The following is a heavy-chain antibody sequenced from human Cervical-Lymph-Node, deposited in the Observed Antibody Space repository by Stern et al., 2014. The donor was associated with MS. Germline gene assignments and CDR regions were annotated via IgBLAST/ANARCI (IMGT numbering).Heavy chain of an antibody. J-gene: IGHJ6*02. CDR1: GYTFNAYY. Sequence: VQLVQSAAEVKKPGASVKVSCEASGYTFNAYYIHWVRQAPGRGLEWMGRINPNSGETKYAQKFQGRVPMTRDTSNTAYMELSRVTSDDTAVFYCARVTRHFENRLYFGMDVWGQGTTVTVSS. CDR3: ARVTRHFENRLYFGMDV. CDR2: INPNSGET. D-gene: IGHD1-14*01. V-gene: IGHV1-2*06.